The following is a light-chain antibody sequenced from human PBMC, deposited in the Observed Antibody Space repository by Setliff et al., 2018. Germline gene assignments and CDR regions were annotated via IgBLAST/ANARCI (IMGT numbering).Light chain of an antibody. Sequence: ALTEPPSASGSPGQSVTISCTGTSSDVGGYNYVSWYQQHPGKAPKLMIYEVSKRPSGVPDRFSGSKSGNTASLTVSGLHAEDEADYYCSSFAGSNTTYVFGTGTKVTVL. J-gene: IGLJ1*01. CDR3: SSFAGSNTTYV. CDR1: SSDVGGYNY. CDR2: EVS. V-gene: IGLV2-8*01.